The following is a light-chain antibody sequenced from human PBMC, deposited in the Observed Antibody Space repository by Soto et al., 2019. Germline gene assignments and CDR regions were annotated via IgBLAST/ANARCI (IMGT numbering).Light chain of an antibody. J-gene: IGKJ1*01. V-gene: IGKV3-20*01. CDR3: QQYGSSAWT. Sequence: ELVLTQSPGTLSLSPGERATLSCRASQSVSSTYLAWYQQKPGQAPRLLIYGASSMATGIPDRFSGSGSGTDLSLTISSMEPEDFSVYYCQQYGSSAWTFGQGTKVEIK. CDR1: QSVSSTY. CDR2: GAS.